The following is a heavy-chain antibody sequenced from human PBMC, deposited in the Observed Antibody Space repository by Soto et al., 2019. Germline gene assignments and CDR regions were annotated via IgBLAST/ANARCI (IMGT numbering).Heavy chain of an antibody. CDR1: GFTFSSYW. J-gene: IGHJ6*02. V-gene: IGHV3-7*01. CDR2: IKQDGSEK. CDR3: AREYAFLEWLLKENYYYYGMDV. D-gene: IGHD3-3*02. Sequence: PGGSLRLSCAASGFTFSSYWMTWVRQAPGKGLEWVANIKQDGSEKYYVDSVKGRFTISGDNAKNSLYLQMNSLRAEDSAVYYCAREYAFLEWLLKENYYYYGMDVWGQGTTVTVSS.